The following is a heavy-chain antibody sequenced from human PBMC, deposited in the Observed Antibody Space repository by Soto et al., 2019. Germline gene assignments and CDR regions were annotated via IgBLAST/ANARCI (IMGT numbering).Heavy chain of an antibody. D-gene: IGHD3-3*01. J-gene: IGHJ5*02. CDR3: ARDPHEFWTSYWFDP. CDR1: GYTFNTYG. Sequence: ASVKVSCKTSGYTFNTYGINWVRQAPGQGLELVGWISAYDGKTTYAEKFQGRVTLTTDTSTSTAYMELRSLRSDDTAIYYCARDPHEFWTSYWFDPWGQGAPVTVSS. CDR2: ISAYDGKT. V-gene: IGHV1-18*01.